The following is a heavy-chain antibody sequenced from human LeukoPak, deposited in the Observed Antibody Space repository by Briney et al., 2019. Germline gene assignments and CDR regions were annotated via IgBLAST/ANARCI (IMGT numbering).Heavy chain of an antibody. CDR2: IKQDGSEK. D-gene: IGHD4-11*01. Sequence: GGSLRLSCAASGFTFSTYRMSWVRQAPGNGLEWVANIKQDGSEKHYVDSVKGRFTLSRDNAKNSLYLQMSSLIAEDTAVYYCTRVEETATTAAIIRKYSYYYYYMDVWGKGNTVTVSS. CDR3: TRVEETATTAAIIRKYSYYYYYMDV. CDR1: GFTFSTYR. J-gene: IGHJ6*03. V-gene: IGHV3-7*01.